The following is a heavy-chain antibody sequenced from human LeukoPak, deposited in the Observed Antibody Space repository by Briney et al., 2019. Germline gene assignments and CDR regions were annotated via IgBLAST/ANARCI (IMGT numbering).Heavy chain of an antibody. CDR3: AREPHSSSWYSNWFDP. J-gene: IGHJ5*02. D-gene: IGHD6-13*01. CDR2: VHYSGGS. V-gene: IGHV4-39*07. CDR1: GGSISSSTYY. Sequence: PSETLSLTCTVSGGSISSSTYYWGWIRQSPGKGLEWIGSVHYSGGSYYSPSLKSRVTISLNTSKNQFSLKLSSVTAADTAVYYCAREPHSSSWYSNWFDPWGQGTLVTVSS.